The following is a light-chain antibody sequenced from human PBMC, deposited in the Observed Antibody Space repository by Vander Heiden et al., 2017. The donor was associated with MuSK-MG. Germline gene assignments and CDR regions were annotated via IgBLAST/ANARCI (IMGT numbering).Light chain of an antibody. V-gene: IGKV3-11*01. CDR3: QQRSNWLLT. J-gene: IGKJ4*01. CDR2: DVS. Sequence: EIVLTQSPATLSLSPGERATLSCRASQSVSSALVWYQQKAGQAPRLLIYDVSNRATGIPARFSGSGSGTDFTLTINSLEPEDFAVYYCQQRSNWLLTFGGGTKVEIK. CDR1: QSVSSA.